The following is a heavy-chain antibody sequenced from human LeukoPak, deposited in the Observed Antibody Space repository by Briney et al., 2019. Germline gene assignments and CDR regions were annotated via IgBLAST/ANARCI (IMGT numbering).Heavy chain of an antibody. CDR2: ISWNSGSI. Sequence: QPGRSLRLSCAASGFTFDDYAMHWVRQAPGKGLEWVSGISWNSGSIGYADSVKGRFTISRDNAKNSLYLQMNSLRAEDTALYYCARSTITDYWGQGTLVTVSS. J-gene: IGHJ4*02. V-gene: IGHV3-9*01. D-gene: IGHD2-2*01. CDR3: ARSTITDY. CDR1: GFTFDDYA.